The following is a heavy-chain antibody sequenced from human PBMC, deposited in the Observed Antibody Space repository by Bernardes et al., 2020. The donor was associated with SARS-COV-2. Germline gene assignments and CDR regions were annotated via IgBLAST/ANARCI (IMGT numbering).Heavy chain of an antibody. V-gene: IGHV3-30-3*01. D-gene: IGHD3-3*01. J-gene: IGHJ6*02. CDR3: ARGGIFGAVKCGMDV. CDR1: GFTFSDNA. Sequence: GGSLRLSCAASGFTFSDNALHWVRQAPGKGLEWVAVISYDGSNKYYADSVKGRFTISRDNSKDTLYLQMNGLRDEDTALYYCARGGIFGAVKCGMDVWGQGTTVTVSS. CDR2: ISYDGSNK.